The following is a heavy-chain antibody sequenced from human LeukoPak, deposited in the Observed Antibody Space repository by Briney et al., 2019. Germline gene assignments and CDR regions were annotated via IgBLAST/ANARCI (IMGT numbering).Heavy chain of an antibody. D-gene: IGHD6-19*01. J-gene: IGHJ3*01. V-gene: IGHV3-66*01. Sequence: AGGSLRLSCAASGFTVITNYMNWVRQAPGKGLEWVSVVYSGGSTFYADSVKGRFTISRDNAKNTLYLQMNSLRVEDTAVYYCARPVAGTGGAFDVWGQGTMVTVSS. CDR3: ARPVAGTGGAFDV. CDR1: GFTVITNY. CDR2: VYSGGST.